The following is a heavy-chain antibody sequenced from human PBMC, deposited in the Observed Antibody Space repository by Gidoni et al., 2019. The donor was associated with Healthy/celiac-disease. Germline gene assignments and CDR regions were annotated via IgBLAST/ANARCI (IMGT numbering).Heavy chain of an antibody. D-gene: IGHD1-26*01. Sequence: QVQLVQSGAEVKKPGSSVQVAGKASGGTFSSYAISWVRQAPGQGLEWMGGVIPIFGTANYAQKFQGRVTITADESTSTAYMELSSLRSEDTAVYYCARVGYSGRLGFDYWGQGTLVTVSS. CDR3: ARVGYSGRLGFDY. CDR2: VIPIFGTA. CDR1: GGTFSSYA. J-gene: IGHJ4*02. V-gene: IGHV1-69*01.